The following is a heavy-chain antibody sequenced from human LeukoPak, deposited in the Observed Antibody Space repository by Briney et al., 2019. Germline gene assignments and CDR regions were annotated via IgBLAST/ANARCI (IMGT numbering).Heavy chain of an antibody. V-gene: IGHV4-59*01. CDR2: IYYIGSA. D-gene: IGHD6-13*01. J-gene: IGHJ4*02. CDR1: GGSMSDYY. CDR3: ARRAGYTSSWYEY. Sequence: SETLSLTCTVSGGSMSDYYWSWFRQPPGKGLEWIGDIYYIGSARYNPSLQSRVTISVDTSKNQFSLKLTSVTAADTAVYYCARRAGYTSSWYEYWGQGTLVTVSS.